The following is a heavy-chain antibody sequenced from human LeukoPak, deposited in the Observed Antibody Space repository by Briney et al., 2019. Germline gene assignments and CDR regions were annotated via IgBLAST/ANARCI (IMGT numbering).Heavy chain of an antibody. CDR1: GFNFRDFW. Sequence: GGPLRLSCAASGFNFRDFWMTWVRGIRGRGGQWGANKKEDGREQYHVDSLKGRVAISRDNTKKSLFLQMNSLRGDDTGVYYCVRDSRPGGDMGLHHNFDQWGQGTLVTVSS. CDR3: VRDSRPGGDMGLHHNFDQ. CDR2: KKEDGREQ. J-gene: IGHJ4*02. D-gene: IGHD3-10*01. V-gene: IGHV3-7*01.